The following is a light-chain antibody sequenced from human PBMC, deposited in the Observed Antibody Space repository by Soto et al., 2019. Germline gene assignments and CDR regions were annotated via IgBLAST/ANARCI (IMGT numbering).Light chain of an antibody. V-gene: IGKV3-15*01. CDR1: QSIGST. J-gene: IGKJ4*01. CDR3: QHYKTWPLS. Sequence: EIVMTQSPATLSVSPGERATLSCRASQSIGSTLAWYQQKPGQTPRLLIYDASTRATGIPAGFSGIGSGTEFTLIISSLQSEDFAVYYCQHYKTWPLSFGGGTKV. CDR2: DAS.